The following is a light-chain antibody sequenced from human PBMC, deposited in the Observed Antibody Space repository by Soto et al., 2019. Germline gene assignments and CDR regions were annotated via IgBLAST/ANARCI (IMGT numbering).Light chain of an antibody. Sequence: EIVMTQSPVTLSVSPGERATLSCRASQGVRSYLAWYQQKVGQTPRLLIYGASTRATGIPARFSGSGSGTEFTLTIRSLQSEDFAVYYCQQYDDWPLTFGGGTKVAIK. CDR2: GAS. CDR1: QGVRSY. CDR3: QQYDDWPLT. V-gene: IGKV3-15*01. J-gene: IGKJ4*01.